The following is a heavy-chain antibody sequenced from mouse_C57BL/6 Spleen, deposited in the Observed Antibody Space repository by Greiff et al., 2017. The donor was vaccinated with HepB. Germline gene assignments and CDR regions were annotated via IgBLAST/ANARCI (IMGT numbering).Heavy chain of an antibody. CDR2: ISYDGSN. D-gene: IGHD2-3*01. Sequence: EVQLVESGPGLVKPSQSLSLTCSVTGYSITSGYYWNWIRQFPGNKLEWMGYISYDGSNNYNPSLKNRISITRDTSKNQFFLKLNSVTTEDTATYYCARDHGDGYWDYWGQGTTLTVSS. CDR3: ARDHGDGYWDY. CDR1: GYSITSGYY. V-gene: IGHV3-6*01. J-gene: IGHJ2*01.